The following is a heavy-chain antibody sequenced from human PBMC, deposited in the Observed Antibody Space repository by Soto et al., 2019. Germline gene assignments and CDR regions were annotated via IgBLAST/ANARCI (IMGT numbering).Heavy chain of an antibody. CDR1: GFTFGNYH. CDR2: VGGAGRDT. J-gene: IGHJ4*02. Sequence: VQLLQSGGDFVQSGGSLRLSCVASGFTFGNYHMYWVRQAPGKGLERVADVGGAGRDTNYLDSVKGRFTASRDTSRNTLYLQMNSLRVDDTAIYFCAKDQVAANGLFGPCDYWGQGGLVAVSS. D-gene: IGHD6-19*01. CDR3: AKDQVAANGLFGPCDY. V-gene: IGHV3-23*01.